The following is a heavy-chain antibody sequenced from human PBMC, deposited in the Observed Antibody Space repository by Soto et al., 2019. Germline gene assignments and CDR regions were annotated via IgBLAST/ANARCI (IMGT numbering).Heavy chain of an antibody. D-gene: IGHD2-2*02. CDR2: IYYGGST. J-gene: IGHJ5*02. Sequence: PSETLSLTCTVSGGSISSYYWSWIRQPPGKGLEWIGYIYYGGSTNYNPSLKSRVTISVDTSKNQFSLKLSSVTAADTAVYYCARSILPWGQGTLVTVSS. CDR3: ARSILP. CDR1: GGSISSYY. V-gene: IGHV4-59*01.